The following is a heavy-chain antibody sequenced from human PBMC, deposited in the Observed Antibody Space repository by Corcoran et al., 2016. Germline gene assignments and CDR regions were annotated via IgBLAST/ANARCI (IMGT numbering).Heavy chain of an antibody. CDR1: GFTFSSYG. Sequence: QVQLVESGGGVVQPGRSLRLSCAASGFTFSSYGMHWVRQAPGKGMEWVAVISYDGSNKYYADSVKGRFTISRDNSKNTLYLQMSSLRAEDTAVYYCAKEFHSSGYGAYFDYWGQGALVTVSS. V-gene: IGHV3-30*18. D-gene: IGHD3-22*01. J-gene: IGHJ4*02. CDR2: ISYDGSNK. CDR3: AKEFHSSGYGAYFDY.